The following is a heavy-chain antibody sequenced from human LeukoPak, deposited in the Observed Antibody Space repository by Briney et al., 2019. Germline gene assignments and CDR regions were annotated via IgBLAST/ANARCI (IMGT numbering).Heavy chain of an antibody. CDR2: IYSGVST. V-gene: IGHV3-66*02. D-gene: IGHD3-22*01. CDR3: ARGRSSGYSYYFDY. J-gene: IGHJ4*02. CDR1: GFTASSNY. Sequence: PGGSLRLSRALSGFTASSNYMSWVREAPGKGLEWVSVIYSGVSTYYADSVKGRFTISRDNSKNTLYLQMNSLRAEDTAVYYCARGRSSGYSYYFDYWGQGTLVTVSS.